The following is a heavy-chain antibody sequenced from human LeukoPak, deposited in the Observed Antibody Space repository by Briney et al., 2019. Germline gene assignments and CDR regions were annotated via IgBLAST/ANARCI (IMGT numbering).Heavy chain of an antibody. D-gene: IGHD5/OR15-5a*01. CDR2: IRQTVYGGST. V-gene: IGHV3-49*04. CDR1: GFTFWNFV. Sequence: GRSLRLSCTASGFTFWNFVMIWVRQAPGKGLESVGFIRQTVYGGSTEYVASVKGRFTISRDDSKSAVYLQLNSLRTEDTAVYYCTWFNGFYDYWGQGTLVTVSS. J-gene: IGHJ4*02. CDR3: TWFNGFYDY.